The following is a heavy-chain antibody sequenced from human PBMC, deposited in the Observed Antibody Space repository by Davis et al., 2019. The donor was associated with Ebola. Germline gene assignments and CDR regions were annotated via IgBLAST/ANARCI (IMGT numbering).Heavy chain of an antibody. D-gene: IGHD5-12*01. V-gene: IGHV6-1*01. Sequence: PSETLSLTCAISGDSVSSGGWNWIRQSPSRGLEWLGRTYYYRSKWYIDYAVSVKSRISINADTSKNQFSLQLNSVTPEDTAVYYCANGWLRTGMDVWGIGTAVTVSS. J-gene: IGHJ6*04. CDR3: ANGWLRTGMDV. CDR1: GDSVSSGG. CDR2: TYYYRSKWYI.